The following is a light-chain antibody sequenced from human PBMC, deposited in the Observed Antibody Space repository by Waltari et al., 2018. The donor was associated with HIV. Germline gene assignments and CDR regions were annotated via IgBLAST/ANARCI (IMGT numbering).Light chain of an antibody. CDR2: ENY. J-gene: IGLJ2*01. CDR3: ATWDSSLSAVV. Sequence: QSLLTQPPSVSAATGQKIIISCSGSTSNIGHNYVSWYQHLPGTAPKVLIYENYKRPSGIPDRFSGSKSGTSATLAITGLQTGDEADYYCATWDSSLSAVVFGGGTKVTVL. V-gene: IGLV1-51*01. CDR1: TSNIGHNY.